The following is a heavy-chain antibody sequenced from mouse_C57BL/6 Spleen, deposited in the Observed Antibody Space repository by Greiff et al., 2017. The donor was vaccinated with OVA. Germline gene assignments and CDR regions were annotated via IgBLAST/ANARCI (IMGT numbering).Heavy chain of an antibody. CDR2: INPNNGGT. Sequence: EVQLQQSGPELVKPGASVKISCKASGYTFTDYYMNWVKQSHGKSLEWIGDINPNNGGTSYNQKFKGKATLTVDKSSSTAYMELRSLTSEDSAVYYWARTKEDRRQLRLRHAMDYWGQGTSVTVSS. J-gene: IGHJ4*01. CDR1: GYTFTDYY. V-gene: IGHV1-26*01. D-gene: IGHD3-2*02. CDR3: ARTKEDRRQLRLRHAMDY.